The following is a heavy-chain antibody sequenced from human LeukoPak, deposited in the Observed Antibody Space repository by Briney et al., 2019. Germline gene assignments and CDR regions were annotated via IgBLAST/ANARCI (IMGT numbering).Heavy chain of an antibody. CDR1: GFTFSTFA. Sequence: GGSLRLSCEASGFTFSTFAMIWVRQPPGKGLEWVSSIFPSGGEIHYADSVRGRFTISRDNAKNSLYLQMNSLRAEDTAVYYCARARLGSLVDYWGQGTLVTVSS. J-gene: IGHJ4*02. D-gene: IGHD6-13*01. CDR3: ARARLGSLVDY. CDR2: IFPSGGEI. V-gene: IGHV3-21*01.